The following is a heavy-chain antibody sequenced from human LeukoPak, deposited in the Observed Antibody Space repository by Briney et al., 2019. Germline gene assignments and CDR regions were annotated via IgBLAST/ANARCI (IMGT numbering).Heavy chain of an antibody. CDR3: ARMRAAAGIDY. CDR1: GYTFTGYY. V-gene: IGHV1-2*02. D-gene: IGHD6-13*01. CDR2: INPNSGGT. Sequence: ASVKVSCKASGYTFTGYYMHWVRQAPGQGLEWMGWINPNSGGTNYAQQFQGRVTMTRDTSISTAYMELSRLRSDDTAVYYCARMRAAAGIDYWGQGTLVTVSS. J-gene: IGHJ4*02.